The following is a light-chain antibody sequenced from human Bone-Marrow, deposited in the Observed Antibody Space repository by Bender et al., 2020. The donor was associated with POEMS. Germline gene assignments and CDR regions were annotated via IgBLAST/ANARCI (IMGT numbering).Light chain of an antibody. V-gene: IGLV1-44*01. J-gene: IGLJ3*02. CDR2: SNY. CDR3: SSWDDSLSGWV. CDR1: SSNIGSNS. Sequence: QSVLTQPPSASGTPGQSVIISCSGSSSNIGSNSVNWYQQLPGTAPKVLIYSNYQRPSGVPARFSGSKSGTSASLAISDIQSEDEGDYYCSSWDDSLSGWVFGGGTKLTVL.